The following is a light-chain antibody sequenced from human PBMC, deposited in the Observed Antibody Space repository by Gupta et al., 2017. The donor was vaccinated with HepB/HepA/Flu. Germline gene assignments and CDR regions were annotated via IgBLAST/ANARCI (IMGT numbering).Light chain of an antibody. J-gene: IGLJ3*02. CDR1: SSNIGAGYD. CDR3: QSYDNSLSGSWV. V-gene: IGLV1-40*01. CDR2: GNS. Sequence: QSVLTQPPSVSGAPGQRVTISCTGSSSNIGAGYDVHWYQQLPGTAPKLLIYGNSNRPSGAPDRFSGSKSGTSASLAITGLQAEDEADYYCQSYDNSLSGSWVFGGGTKLTVL.